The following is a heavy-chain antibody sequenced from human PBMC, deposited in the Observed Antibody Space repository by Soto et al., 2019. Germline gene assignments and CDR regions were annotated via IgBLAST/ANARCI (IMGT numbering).Heavy chain of an antibody. V-gene: IGHV3-13*01. D-gene: IGHD6-19*01. J-gene: IGHJ5*02. CDR2: IGTAGDT. CDR3: ARSVAGTWFDP. CDR1: GFTFSSYD. Sequence: GGSLRLSCAASGFTFSSYDMHWVRQATGKGLEWVSGIGTAGDTYYPGSVKGRFTVSRENAKNSLYLQMNSLRAGDTAVYYCARSVAGTWFDPWGQGTLVTVSS.